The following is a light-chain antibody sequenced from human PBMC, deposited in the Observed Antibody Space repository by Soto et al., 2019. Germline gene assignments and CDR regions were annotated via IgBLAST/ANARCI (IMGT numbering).Light chain of an antibody. V-gene: IGKV1-39*01. Sequence: EIQMTQSPASLSVSVGDRVTITCRASQSINNYLNWSLQRPCQAPKLLIRSASPLQREGPSRFSGSGSRTEFPLTIADLQPDDVGAYYCQQRLTRPFTFGHGTRLDIK. J-gene: IGKJ5*01. CDR3: QQRLTRPFT. CDR2: SAS. CDR1: QSINNY.